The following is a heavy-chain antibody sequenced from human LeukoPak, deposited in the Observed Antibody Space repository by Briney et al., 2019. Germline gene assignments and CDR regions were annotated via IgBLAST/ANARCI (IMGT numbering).Heavy chain of an antibody. CDR2: ISYDGSNK. D-gene: IGHD6-13*01. J-gene: IGHJ3*02. V-gene: IGHV3-30*03. CDR3: ARASYSSDAFDI. Sequence: GGSLRLSCAASGFTFSSYGMHWVRQAPGKGLEWVAVISYDGSNKYYADSVKGRFTISRDNSKNTLYLQMNSLRAEDTAVYYCARASYSSDAFDIWGQGTMVTVSS. CDR1: GFTFSSYG.